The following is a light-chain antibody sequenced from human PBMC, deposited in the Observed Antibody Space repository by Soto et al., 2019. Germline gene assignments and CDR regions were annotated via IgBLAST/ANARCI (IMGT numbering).Light chain of an antibody. CDR1: SGHSSYI. Sequence: QSVLTQSSSASASLGSSVKLTCTLNSGHSSYIIAWHQQQPGKAPRYLMKLEGSGSYNKGSGVPDRFSGSSSGADRYLTISNLQFEDEADYYCETWDNNTHGVFGGRTKLTVL. CDR2: LEGSGSY. V-gene: IGLV4-60*02. CDR3: ETWDNNTHGV. J-gene: IGLJ3*02.